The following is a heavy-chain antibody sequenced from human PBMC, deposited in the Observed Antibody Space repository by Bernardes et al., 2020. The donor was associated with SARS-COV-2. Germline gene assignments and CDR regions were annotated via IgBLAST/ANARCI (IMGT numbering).Heavy chain of an antibody. CDR2: IRSRGSSQ. V-gene: IGHV3-11*01. CDR3: VRSLVVLTGTTYAFDI. Sequence: GGSLRLSCAASGFTFSDYYMSWIRQAPGKGLEWVSQIRSRGSSQDYADSVKGRFTISRDNAKKSLYLQMNSLRDEDTAVYYCVRSLVVLTGTTYAFDIWGQGTMVTVSS. J-gene: IGHJ3*02. CDR1: GFTFSDYY. D-gene: IGHD1-1*01.